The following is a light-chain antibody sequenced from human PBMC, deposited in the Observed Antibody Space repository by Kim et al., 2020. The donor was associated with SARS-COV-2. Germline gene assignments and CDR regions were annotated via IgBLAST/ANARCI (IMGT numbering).Light chain of an antibody. V-gene: IGLV3-1*01. CDR1: KLANRY. CDR2: RDN. CDR3: QSWDSSAVV. Sequence: SVSPGQTASVTCSGDKLANRYICWYQQKTGQSPVLVIYRDNKRPSGIPERFSGSNSGNTATLTIGGTQAMDEADYYCQSWDSSAVVFGGGTQLTVL. J-gene: IGLJ2*01.